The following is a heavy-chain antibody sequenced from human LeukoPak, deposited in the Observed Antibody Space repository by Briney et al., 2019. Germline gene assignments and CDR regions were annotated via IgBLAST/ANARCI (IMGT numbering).Heavy chain of an antibody. CDR1: GFIFSNYW. V-gene: IGHV3-53*01. Sequence: PGGSLRLSCEVSGFIFSNYWMSWVRQAPGKGLEWVSVIYSGGSTYYADSVKGRFTISRDNSKNTLYLQMNSLRAEDTAVYYCASGGLQDYYYYYMDVWGKGTTVTVSS. J-gene: IGHJ6*03. D-gene: IGHD5-24*01. CDR2: IYSGGST. CDR3: ASGGLQDYYYYYMDV.